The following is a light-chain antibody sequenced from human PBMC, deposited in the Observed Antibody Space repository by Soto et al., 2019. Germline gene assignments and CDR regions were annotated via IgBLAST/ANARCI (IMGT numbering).Light chain of an antibody. CDR3: AAWDDSLTGLRV. J-gene: IGLJ3*02. CDR2: RND. CDR1: NSNVGSYY. Sequence: QSVLTQPPSASGTPGQRVTISCSGSNSNVGSYYVFWYQQLPGTAPKLLIYRNDQRPSGVPDRFSGSKSGTSASLAISGLRSEDEADYYCAAWDDSLTGLRVFGGGTKLTVL. V-gene: IGLV1-47*01.